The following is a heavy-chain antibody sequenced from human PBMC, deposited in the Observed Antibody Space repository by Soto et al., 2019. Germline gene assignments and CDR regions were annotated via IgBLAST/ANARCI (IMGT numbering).Heavy chain of an antibody. J-gene: IGHJ4*02. CDR2: IFPGGST. D-gene: IGHD3-16*02. CDR1: GFSFSTYT. CDR3: TTDHSIYDYIWGSYQDY. Sequence: GGSLRLSCAASGFSFSTYTMNWVRQAPGKGLEWVAGIFPGGSTYYANSVKGRFTISRDHSQSSVFLQMSSLRDEDTAVYYCTTDHSIYDYIWGSYQDYWGQGTLVTVSS. V-gene: IGHV3-23*03.